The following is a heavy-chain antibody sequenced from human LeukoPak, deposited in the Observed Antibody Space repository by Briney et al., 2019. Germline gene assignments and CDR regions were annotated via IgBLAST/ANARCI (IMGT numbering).Heavy chain of an antibody. V-gene: IGHV1-2*02. CDR2: INPNSGGT. Sequence: ASVKVSCKASGYTFTGYYMHWVRQAPGQGLEWMGWINPNSGGTNYAQKFQGRVTMTRDTSISTAYMELSRLRSDDTAVYYCARAGPTCTTILNAFDIWGQGTMVTVSS. CDR1: GYTFTGYY. D-gene: IGHD5-24*01. J-gene: IGHJ3*02. CDR3: ARAGPTCTTILNAFDI.